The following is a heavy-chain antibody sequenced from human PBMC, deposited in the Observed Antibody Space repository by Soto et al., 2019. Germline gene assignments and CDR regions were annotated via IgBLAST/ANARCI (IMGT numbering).Heavy chain of an antibody. CDR2: IYHGGST. Sequence: QLQLQESGSGLVKPSQTLSLTCTVSGDSISSGAYSWSWIRQPPGKGLEWIGCIYHGGSTYYSPSLKGRVTMSVDRSKTQFSLNLSSVAAADTAVYYCARGGSYLNWFDPWGQGTLVTVSS. J-gene: IGHJ5*02. V-gene: IGHV4-30-2*01. CDR3: ARGGSYLNWFDP. D-gene: IGHD3-16*01. CDR1: GDSISSGAYS.